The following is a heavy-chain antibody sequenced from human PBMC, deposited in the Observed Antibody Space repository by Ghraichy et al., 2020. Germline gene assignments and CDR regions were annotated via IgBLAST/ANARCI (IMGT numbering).Heavy chain of an antibody. CDR3: ARDHGFIELRRGWYFDL. CDR2: IYYSGST. CDR1: GGSISSYY. Sequence: SQTLSLTCTVSGGSISSYYWSWIRQPPGKGLEWIGYIYYSGSTNYNPSLKSRVTISVDTSKNQFSLKLSSVTAADTAVYYCARDHGFIELRRGWYFDLWGRGTLVTVSS. J-gene: IGHJ2*01. D-gene: IGHD3-16*02. V-gene: IGHV4-59*01.